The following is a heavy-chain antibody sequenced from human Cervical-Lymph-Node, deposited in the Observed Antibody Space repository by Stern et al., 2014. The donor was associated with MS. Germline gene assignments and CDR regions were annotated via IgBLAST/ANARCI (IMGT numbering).Heavy chain of an antibody. Sequence: VQLVQSGAEVKKPGESLKISCKGSGYSFTSFWIGWVRQMPGKGLEWVGIISPGDSDNRYRPSFHGPGTISADKSISTASLQWSSLGASDTAMYYCARFGYSYGVFDFWGQGTLVTVSS. V-gene: IGHV5-51*01. CDR2: ISPGDSDN. CDR1: GYSFTSFW. J-gene: IGHJ4*02. D-gene: IGHD5-18*01. CDR3: ARFGYSYGVFDF.